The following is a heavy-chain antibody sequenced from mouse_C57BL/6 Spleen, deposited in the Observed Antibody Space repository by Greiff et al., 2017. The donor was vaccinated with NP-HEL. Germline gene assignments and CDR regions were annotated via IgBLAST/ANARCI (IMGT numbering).Heavy chain of an antibody. Sequence: VKLQESGPELVKPGASVKISCKASGYAFSSSWMNWVKQRPGKGLEWIGRIYPGDGDTNYNGKFKGKATLTADKSSSTAYMQLSSLTSEDSAVYFCARGIYDYSNYVHYFDYWGQGTTLTVSS. V-gene: IGHV1-82*01. CDR1: GYAFSSSW. CDR3: ARGIYDYSNYVHYFDY. J-gene: IGHJ2*01. D-gene: IGHD2-5*01. CDR2: IYPGDGDT.